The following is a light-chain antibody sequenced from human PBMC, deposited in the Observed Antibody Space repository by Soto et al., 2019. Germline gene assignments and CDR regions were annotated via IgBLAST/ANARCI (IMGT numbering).Light chain of an antibody. Sequence: QLVLTQPPSASGTPGQTDTISCSGSSSNIGLNDVHWYRQLSGTAPQILIYDTNQQATGVPDRFSGSRSGTSASLAIHGLQSEDEADYHCAAWDDSLNGPVFGGGTKLTVL. CDR1: SSNIGLND. CDR3: AAWDDSLNGPV. J-gene: IGLJ2*01. V-gene: IGLV1-44*01. CDR2: DTN.